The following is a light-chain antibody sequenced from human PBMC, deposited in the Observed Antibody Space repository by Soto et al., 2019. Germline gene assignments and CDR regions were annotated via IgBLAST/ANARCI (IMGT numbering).Light chain of an antibody. J-gene: IGLJ2*01. CDR2: GSN. Sequence: QAVVTQPPSTSGTPGQRVTISCSGGSSNIGTYTVSWYQQFPETAPKLLIYGSNQRPSGVPDRFSGSKSGTSASLSIGGLQSEDEADYYCAAWDDSLNGPTFGGGTKLTVL. V-gene: IGLV1-44*01. CDR1: SSNIGTYT. CDR3: AAWDDSLNGPT.